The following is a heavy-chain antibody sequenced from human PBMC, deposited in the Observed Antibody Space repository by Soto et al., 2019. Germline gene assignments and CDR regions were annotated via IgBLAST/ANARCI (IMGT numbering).Heavy chain of an antibody. CDR3: AKKSEIAVPRYYFDL. Sequence: DVQLVESGGDLVQPGGSLRLSCAASGFTFDSCVMSWVRQAPGKGLEWLSLISGSGRYTDYADSVKGRFTISRDNSKNTLYLQMNSLRVEDTAVYYCAKKSEIAVPRYYFDLWGQGTLVTVSS. V-gene: IGHV3-23*04. CDR2: ISGSGRYT. J-gene: IGHJ4*02. CDR1: GFTFDSCV. D-gene: IGHD2-21*01.